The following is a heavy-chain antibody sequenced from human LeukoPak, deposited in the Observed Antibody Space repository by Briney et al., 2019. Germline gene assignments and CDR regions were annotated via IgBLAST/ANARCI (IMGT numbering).Heavy chain of an antibody. CDR3: AELGITMIGGV. V-gene: IGHV3-7*01. CDR2: IKQDGSEK. Sequence: GWSLRLSCAASGFTFSSYWMSWVRQAPGKGLEWVANIKQDGSEKYYVDSVKGRFTISRDNAKNSLYLQMNSLRAEDTAVYYCAELGITMIGGVWGKGTTVTISS. D-gene: IGHD3-10*02. J-gene: IGHJ6*04. CDR1: GFTFSSYW.